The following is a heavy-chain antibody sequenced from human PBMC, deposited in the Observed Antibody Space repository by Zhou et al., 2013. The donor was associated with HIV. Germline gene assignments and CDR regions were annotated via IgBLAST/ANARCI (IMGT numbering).Heavy chain of an antibody. Sequence: QVQLVQSGAEVKKPGSSVKVSCKASGGTFSSYAISWVRQAPGQGLEWMGGIIPIFGTANYAQKFQGRVTMTTDTSTSTAYMELRSLRSDDTAVYYCARDRLRLGELSPPIGAFDIWGQGTMVTVSS. V-gene: IGHV1-69*05. J-gene: IGHJ3*02. CDR2: IIPIFGTA. CDR3: ARDRLRLGELSPPIGAFDI. D-gene: IGHD3-16*02. CDR1: GGTFSSYA.